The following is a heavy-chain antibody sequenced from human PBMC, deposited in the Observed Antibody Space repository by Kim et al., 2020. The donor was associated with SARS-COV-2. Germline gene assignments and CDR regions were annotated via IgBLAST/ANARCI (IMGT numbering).Heavy chain of an antibody. CDR3: ARDRLSRLMITFGRVIDYGMDV. Sequence: GGSLRLSCAASGFTFSSYGMHWVRQAPGKGLEWVAVIWYDGSNKYYADSVKGRFTISRDNSKNTLYLQMNSLRAEDTAVYYCARDRLSRLMITFGRVIDYGMDVWGQGTTVTVSS. D-gene: IGHD3-16*02. V-gene: IGHV3-33*01. CDR1: GFTFSSYG. CDR2: IWYDGSNK. J-gene: IGHJ6*02.